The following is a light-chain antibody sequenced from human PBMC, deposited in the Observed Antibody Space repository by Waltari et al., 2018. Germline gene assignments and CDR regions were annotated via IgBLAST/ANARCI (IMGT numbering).Light chain of an antibody. Sequence: SYELTQPPSESVSSGQTASITCSGDKLGDKYACWYQQKPGQSPVVVIYQDRKRPSGIPERFSGSRSGNTATLTISGTQAMDEADYYCQAWDSSTYVVFGGGTKLTVL. J-gene: IGLJ2*01. CDR1: KLGDKY. CDR3: QAWDSSTYVV. V-gene: IGLV3-1*01. CDR2: QDR.